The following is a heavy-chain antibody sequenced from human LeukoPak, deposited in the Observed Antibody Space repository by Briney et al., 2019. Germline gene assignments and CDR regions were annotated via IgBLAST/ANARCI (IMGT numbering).Heavy chain of an antibody. CDR1: GGSFSGYY. J-gene: IGHJ5*02. V-gene: IGHV4-34*01. Sequence: SGTLSLTCAVYGGSFSGYYWSWIRQPPGKGLEWIGEINHSGSTNYNPSLKSRVTISVDTSKNQFSLKLSSVTAADTAVYYCARGGYANSSWSINWFDPWGQGTLVTVSS. CDR3: ARGGYANSSWSINWFDP. CDR2: INHSGST. D-gene: IGHD6-13*01.